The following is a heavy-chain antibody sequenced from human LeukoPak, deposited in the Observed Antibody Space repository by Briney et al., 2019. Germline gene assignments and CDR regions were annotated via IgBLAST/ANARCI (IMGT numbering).Heavy chain of an antibody. CDR2: ISGSGGST. CDR3: AKALTTVTTQYFDY. CDR1: GFTFSSYA. J-gene: IGHJ4*02. D-gene: IGHD4-17*01. Sequence: GGSLRLSCAASGFTFSSYAMSWVRQAPGKGLEWVSAISGSGGSTYYADSVKGQFTISRDNSKNTLYLQMNSLRAEDTAVYYRAKALTTVTTQYFDYWGQGTLVTVSS. V-gene: IGHV3-23*01.